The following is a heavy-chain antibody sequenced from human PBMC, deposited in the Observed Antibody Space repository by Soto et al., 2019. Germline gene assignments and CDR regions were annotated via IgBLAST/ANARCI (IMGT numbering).Heavy chain of an antibody. J-gene: IGHJ6*02. CDR1: GFTVSSNY. V-gene: IGHV3-53*01. CDR3: ARDSLLSYYGMDV. Sequence: GGSLRLSCAASGFTVSSNYMSWVRQAPGKGLEWVSVIYSGGSTYYADSVKGRFTISRDNSKNTLYLQMNSLRAEDTAVYYCARDSLLSYYGMDVWGQGTTVTV. CDR2: IYSGGST.